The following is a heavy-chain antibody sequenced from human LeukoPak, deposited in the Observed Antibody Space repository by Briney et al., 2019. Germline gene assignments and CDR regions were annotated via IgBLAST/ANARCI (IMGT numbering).Heavy chain of an antibody. D-gene: IGHD3-22*01. J-gene: IGHJ4*02. CDR3: ARDAGDSSGLDAY. Sequence: ASVKVSCKASGYTFTGYYMHWVRQAPGQGLEWMGWINPNSGGTNYAQKFQGRVTMTRDTSISTAYMELSRLRSDDTAVYYCARDAGDSSGLDAYWGQGTLVTVSS. V-gene: IGHV1-2*02. CDR1: GYTFTGYY. CDR2: INPNSGGT.